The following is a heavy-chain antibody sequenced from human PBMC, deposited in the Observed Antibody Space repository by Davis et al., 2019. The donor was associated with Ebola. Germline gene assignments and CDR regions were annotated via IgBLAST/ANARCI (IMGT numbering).Heavy chain of an antibody. CDR2: ISGSGGST. Sequence: GESLKISCTDSVITFSSYAMTWVRQAPGKGLEWVSAISGSGGSTYYADAVKGRFTISRDNSKNSLYLQMNSLRDEDTAVYYCARGYDSSGYRYWGQGTLVTVSS. D-gene: IGHD3-22*01. V-gene: IGHV3-23*01. CDR1: VITFSSYA. J-gene: IGHJ4*02. CDR3: ARGYDSSGYRY.